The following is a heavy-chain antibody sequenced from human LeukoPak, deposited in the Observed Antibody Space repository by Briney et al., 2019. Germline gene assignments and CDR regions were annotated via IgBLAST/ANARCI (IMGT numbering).Heavy chain of an antibody. CDR1: GFTFSSYG. Sequence: TGGSLRLSCAASGFTFSSYGMHWVRQAPGKGLEWVAVISYDGSNKYYADSVKGRFTISRDNSKNTLYLQMNSLRAEDTAVYYCASPMDYDIDAFDIWGQGTMVTVSS. CDR3: ASPMDYDIDAFDI. V-gene: IGHV3-30*03. CDR2: ISYDGSNK. J-gene: IGHJ3*02. D-gene: IGHD4-17*01.